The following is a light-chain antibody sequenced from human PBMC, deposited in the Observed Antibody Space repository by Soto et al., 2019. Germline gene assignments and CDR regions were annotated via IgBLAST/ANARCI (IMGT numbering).Light chain of an antibody. CDR1: QSVSSSY. CDR2: GAS. Sequence: EIVLTQSPGTLSLSPGERATLSCRASQSVSSSYLAWYQQKPGQAPRLLIYGASARATDIPDRFSGSGSGADLPISINRLEPADSAVYYCQQDGSSPLYTLSQRTELEIK. V-gene: IGKV3-20*01. J-gene: IGKJ2*01. CDR3: QQDGSSPLYT.